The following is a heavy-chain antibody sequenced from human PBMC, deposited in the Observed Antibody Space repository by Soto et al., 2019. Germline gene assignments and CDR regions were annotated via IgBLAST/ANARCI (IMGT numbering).Heavy chain of an antibody. CDR1: GFTVSSNY. CDR3: AQVRGIVGATGFFEH. D-gene: IGHD1-26*01. CDR2: IYTDDST. Sequence: GGSLRLSCAASGFTVSSNYMSWVRQAPGKGLEWLSVIYTDDSTYYADSVKGRFTISRHNSKNTLYLQMNSLRAEDTAIYYCAQVRGIVGATGFFEHWGQGTVVTVSS. V-gene: IGHV3-53*04. J-gene: IGHJ1*01.